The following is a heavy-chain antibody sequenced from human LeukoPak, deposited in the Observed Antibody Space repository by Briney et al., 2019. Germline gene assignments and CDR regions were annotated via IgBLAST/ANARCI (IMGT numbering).Heavy chain of an antibody. Sequence: GGSLRLSCASSGFTFTRDAMTWVRQGPGKGLEWVSTLSPSGADTYYADSVKGRFTISRDISKNTLYLQMNSLRAEDTAVYYCARRAYHWGAFDIWGEGTMVTVSS. J-gene: IGHJ3*02. V-gene: IGHV3-23*01. CDR3: ARRAYHWGAFDI. CDR2: LSPSGADT. CDR1: GFTFTRDA. D-gene: IGHD3-16*01.